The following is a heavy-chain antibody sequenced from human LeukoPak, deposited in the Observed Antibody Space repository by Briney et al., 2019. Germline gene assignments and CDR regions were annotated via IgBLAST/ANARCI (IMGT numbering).Heavy chain of an antibody. CDR2: ISAYNGNT. CDR1: GYTFTSYG. V-gene: IGHV1-18*04. CDR3: ARAGDYYYYGMDV. J-gene: IGHJ6*04. Sequence: GASVTVSCKASGYTFTSYGISWVRQAPGQGLAGMGWISAYNGNTNYAQKLQGRVTMTTDTSTSTAYMELRSLRSDDTAVYYCARAGDYYYYGMDVWGKGTTVTVSS. D-gene: IGHD2-8*02.